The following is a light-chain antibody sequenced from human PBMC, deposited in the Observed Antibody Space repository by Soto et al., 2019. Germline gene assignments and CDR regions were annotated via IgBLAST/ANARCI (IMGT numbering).Light chain of an antibody. Sequence: QSALTQPASVSGSPGQSITISCTGTSSDVGSYNLVSWYQHHPGKAPKLMIYEVSERPSGVSNRFSGSKSGNTASLTISGLQAEDEADYYCCSYAGSSTFVIFGGGTKVTVL. J-gene: IGLJ2*01. V-gene: IGLV2-23*02. CDR2: EVS. CDR1: SSDVGSYNL. CDR3: CSYAGSSTFVI.